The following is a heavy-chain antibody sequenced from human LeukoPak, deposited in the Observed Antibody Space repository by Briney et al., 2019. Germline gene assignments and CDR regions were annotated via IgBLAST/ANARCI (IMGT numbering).Heavy chain of an antibody. V-gene: IGHV3-48*04. CDR1: GFTFSSYG. D-gene: IGHD2-21*02. Sequence: RGSLRLSCAASGFTFSSYGMNWVRQAPGKGLEWVSYINTGSDSIYYADSVKGRFTISRDNAKNSLFLQMNSLRVEDTAVYYCARDLYEVTEPLVDYWGQGTLVTVSS. CDR2: INTGSDSI. CDR3: ARDLYEVTEPLVDY. J-gene: IGHJ4*02.